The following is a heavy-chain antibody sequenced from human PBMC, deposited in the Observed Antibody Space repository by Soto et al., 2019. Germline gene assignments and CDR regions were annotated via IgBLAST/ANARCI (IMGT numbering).Heavy chain of an antibody. Sequence: PSETLSLTCTVSGGSISSGGYYWSWIRQHPGKGLEWIGYIYYSGSTYYNPSLKSRVTISVDTSKNQFSLKLSSVTAADTAVYYCASEGAKDGYFDYWGQGTLVTVSS. V-gene: IGHV4-31*03. CDR3: ASEGAKDGYFDY. CDR1: GGSISSGGYY. CDR2: IYYSGST. J-gene: IGHJ4*02.